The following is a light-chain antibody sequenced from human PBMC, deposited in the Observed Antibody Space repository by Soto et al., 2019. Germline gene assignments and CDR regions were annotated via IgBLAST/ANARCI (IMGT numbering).Light chain of an antibody. CDR1: SSNIGAGYD. CDR2: GNS. J-gene: IGLJ2*01. Sequence: QSVLTQPPSVSGAPGQRVTISCTGSSSNIGAGYDVHWYQQLPGTAPKLLIYGNSNRPSGVPDRFSGSKSGTSASLAITGLQAEXEXDYXCQSYDSSLSGSVVFGGGTKVTVL. CDR3: QSYDSSLSGSVV. V-gene: IGLV1-40*01.